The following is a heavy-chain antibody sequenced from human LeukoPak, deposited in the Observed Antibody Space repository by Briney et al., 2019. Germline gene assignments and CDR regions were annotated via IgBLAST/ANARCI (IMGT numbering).Heavy chain of an antibody. CDR3: ARGVTTPEDYCYGMDV. CDR1: GGSISSGDYY. J-gene: IGHJ6*02. CDR2: IYYSGST. V-gene: IGHV4-30-4*01. D-gene: IGHD4-17*01. Sequence: SETLSLTCTVSGGSISSGDYYWSWIRQPPGKGLEWIGYIYYSGSTYYNPSLKSRVTISVDTSKNQFSLKLSSVTAADTAVYYCARGVTTPEDYCYGMDVWGQGTTVTVSS.